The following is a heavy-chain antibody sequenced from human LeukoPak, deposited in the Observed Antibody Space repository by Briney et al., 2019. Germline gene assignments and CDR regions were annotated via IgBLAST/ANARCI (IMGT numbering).Heavy chain of an antibody. CDR2: ISSNGGST. Sequence: SGGSLRLSCAASGFTFSSYGMHWVRQAPGKGLEYVSAISSNGGSTYYANSVKGRFTISRDNSKNTLYLQMGSLRAEDMAVYYCARDGSYGIIDYWGQGTLVTVSS. D-gene: IGHD1-26*01. CDR3: ARDGSYGIIDY. V-gene: IGHV3-64*01. CDR1: GFTFSSYG. J-gene: IGHJ4*02.